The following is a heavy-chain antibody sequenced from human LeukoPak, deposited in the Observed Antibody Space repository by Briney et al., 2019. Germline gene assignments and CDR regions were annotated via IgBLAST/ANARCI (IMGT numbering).Heavy chain of an antibody. J-gene: IGHJ4*02. D-gene: IGHD2-15*01. CDR2: ISAYNGNT. CDR1: GYTFTSYG. V-gene: IGHV1-18*01. Sequence: ASVKVSCKASGYTFTSYGISWVRQAPGQGLEWMGWISAYNGNTNYAQKLQGRVTMTTNSSTSTAYMELGSLRSDDTAVYYCARNRQGDYSPFDYWGQGTLVTVSS. CDR3: ARNRQGDYSPFDY.